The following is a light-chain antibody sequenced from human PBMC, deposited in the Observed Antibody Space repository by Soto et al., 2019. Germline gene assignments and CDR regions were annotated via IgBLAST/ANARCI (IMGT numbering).Light chain of an antibody. J-gene: IGLJ1*01. CDR2: DVS. CDR3: SSYTSSSTLAV. CDR1: SSDFGGYNY. V-gene: IGLV2-14*01. Sequence: QSALTQPASVSGSPGQSITISCTGTSSDFGGYNYVSWYQQHPGKAPKLMIYDVSNRPSGVSNRLSGSKSGNTASLTISGLQAEDEADYYCSSYTSSSTLAVFGTGTKVTVL.